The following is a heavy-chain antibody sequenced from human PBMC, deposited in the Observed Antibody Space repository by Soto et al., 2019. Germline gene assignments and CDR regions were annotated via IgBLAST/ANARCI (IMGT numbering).Heavy chain of an antibody. V-gene: IGHV4-4*07. D-gene: IGHD4-17*01. CDR3: ERNKVGDGDYDYYYYFGTDV. Sequence: ETLSLTYTIAGGSCISYDLSWDRPTTGQGREWIERIYPSGSTNYNPSLKSRVTMSVDTSKNQFSLKLSSVTAADTAVYSCERNKVGDGDYDYYYYFGTDVWGHGTRVTVSS. CDR2: IYPSGST. CDR1: GGSCISYD. J-gene: IGHJ6*02.